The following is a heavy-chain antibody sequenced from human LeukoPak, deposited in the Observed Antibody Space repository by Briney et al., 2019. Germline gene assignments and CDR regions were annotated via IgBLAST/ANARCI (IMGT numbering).Heavy chain of an antibody. Sequence: SETLSLTCTVSGGSLSSSDYHWGWIRQPPGKGLEWIGSMYYGGSTYYNPSLKSRVTISVDTSKNQFSLKLSSVTAADTAVYYCAGRRVYGGNSNDWFDPWGQGTLVTVSS. CDR1: GGSLSSSDYH. D-gene: IGHD4-23*01. CDR2: MYYGGST. J-gene: IGHJ5*02. V-gene: IGHV4-39*07. CDR3: AGRRVYGGNSNDWFDP.